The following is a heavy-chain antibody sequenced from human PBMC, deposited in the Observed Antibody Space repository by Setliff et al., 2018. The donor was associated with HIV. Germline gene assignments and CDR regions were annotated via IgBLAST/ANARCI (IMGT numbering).Heavy chain of an antibody. CDR1: GGTFSRIS. V-gene: IGHV1-69*04. CDR2: IIPILGVT. CDR3: ARDLGYEVDY. D-gene: IGHD5-12*01. J-gene: IGHJ4*02. Sequence: EASVKVSCKASGGTFSRISVNWVRQAPGQGLEWMGRIIPILGVTNYAQKFQGRVTISADKSTSTAYMELSSLRSEDTAVYYCARDLGYEVDYWGQGTLVTVSS.